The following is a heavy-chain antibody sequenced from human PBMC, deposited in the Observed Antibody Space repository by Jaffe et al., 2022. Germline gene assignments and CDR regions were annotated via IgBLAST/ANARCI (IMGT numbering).Heavy chain of an antibody. Sequence: QVQLVQSGAEVKKPGSSVKVSCKASGGTFSSYAISWVRQAPGQGLEWMGGIIPIFGTANYAQKFQGRVTITADESTSTAYMELSSLRSEDTAVYYCARDRDYSNSYYFDYWGQGTLVTVSS. J-gene: IGHJ4*02. D-gene: IGHD4-4*01. CDR1: GGTFSSYA. V-gene: IGHV1-69*01. CDR3: ARDRDYSNSYYFDY. CDR2: IIPIFGTA.